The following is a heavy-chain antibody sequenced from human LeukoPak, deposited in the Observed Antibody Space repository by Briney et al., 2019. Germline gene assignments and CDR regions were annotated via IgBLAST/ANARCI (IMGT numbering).Heavy chain of an antibody. D-gene: IGHD6-6*01. CDR1: GGTFSSYA. V-gene: IGHV1-69*13. J-gene: IGHJ4*02. Sequence: SVTVSCTASGGTFSSYAISWVRQAPGQGLEWMGGIIPIFGTANYAQKFQGRVTITADESTSTAYMELSSLRSEDTAVYYCARGGLEYSSSCHFDYWGQGTLVTVSS. CDR2: IIPIFGTA. CDR3: ARGGLEYSSSCHFDY.